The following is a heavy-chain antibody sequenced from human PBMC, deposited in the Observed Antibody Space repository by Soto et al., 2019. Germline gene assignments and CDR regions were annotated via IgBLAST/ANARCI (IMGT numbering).Heavy chain of an antibody. J-gene: IGHJ4*02. CDR2: IYYSGST. V-gene: IGHV4-31*03. CDR3: ARENYYDSSGYYYALRVFDY. CDR1: GGSISSGGYY. D-gene: IGHD3-22*01. Sequence: SETLSLTCTVSGGSISSGGYYWSWIRQHPGKGLEWIGYIYYSGSTYYNPSLKSRVTISVDTSKNQFSLKLSSVTAADTAVYYSARENYYDSSGYYYALRVFDYWGQGTLVTVSS.